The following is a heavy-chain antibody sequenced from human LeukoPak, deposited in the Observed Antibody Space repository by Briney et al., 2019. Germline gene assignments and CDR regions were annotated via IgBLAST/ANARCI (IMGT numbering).Heavy chain of an antibody. J-gene: IGHJ4*02. Sequence: ASVTVSCKASGYTFTKYYMHWVRQAPGQVLEWMGMISPSDGSTSYPQKFQDRVTLTRDTSTSTVYMELSSLRADDTAVYYCAKDLDYTTYGYYFDYWGQGTLVTVSA. CDR3: AKDLDYTTYGYYFDY. CDR2: ISPSDGST. CDR1: GYTFTKYY. D-gene: IGHD4-11*01. V-gene: IGHV1-46*01.